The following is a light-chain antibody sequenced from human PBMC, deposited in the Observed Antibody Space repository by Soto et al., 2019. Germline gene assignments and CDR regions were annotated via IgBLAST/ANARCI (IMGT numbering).Light chain of an antibody. V-gene: IGKV1-5*03. Sequence: DSQMTQYPSTLSAPVGDRVTITCRASQSISSWLAWYQQKPGKAPKLLISKASTLQSGVPPRFSGSGYGTEFTLTISSLQPDDFATYYCQQYERYPMTFGGGTKVEIK. CDR3: QQYERYPMT. J-gene: IGKJ4*01. CDR1: QSISSW. CDR2: KAS.